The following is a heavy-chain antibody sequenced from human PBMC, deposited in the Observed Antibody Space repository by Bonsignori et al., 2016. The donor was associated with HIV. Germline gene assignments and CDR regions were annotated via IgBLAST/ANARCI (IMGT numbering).Heavy chain of an antibody. D-gene: IGHD4-23*01. Sequence: WVRQAPGQGLEWMGWINPNNGGTNYAQKFQGRVTMTRDMSINTAYMELSRLRSDDTAVYYCARARRWGDAFDIWGQGTRVTVSS. V-gene: IGHV1-2*02. CDR3: ARARRWGDAFDI. CDR2: INPNNGGT. J-gene: IGHJ3*02.